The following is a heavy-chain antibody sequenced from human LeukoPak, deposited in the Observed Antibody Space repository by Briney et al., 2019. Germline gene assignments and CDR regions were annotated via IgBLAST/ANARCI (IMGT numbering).Heavy chain of an antibody. V-gene: IGHV1-46*01. Sequence: GAPVKVSCKASGYTFTSYYMHWVRQAPGQGLEWMGIINPSGGSTSYAQKFQGRVTMTRDMSTSTVYMELSSLRSEDTAVYYCAREPPVRLGDYYYYYMDVWGKGTTVTVSS. CDR2: INPSGGST. CDR1: GYTFTSYY. J-gene: IGHJ6*03. D-gene: IGHD6-19*01. CDR3: AREPPVRLGDYYYYYMDV.